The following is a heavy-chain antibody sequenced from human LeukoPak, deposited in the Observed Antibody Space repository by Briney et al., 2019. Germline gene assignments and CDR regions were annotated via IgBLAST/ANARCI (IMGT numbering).Heavy chain of an antibody. J-gene: IGHJ4*02. V-gene: IGHV3-30*02. CDR3: ARDLLSLPHKYFDS. CDR1: GLSFSNYG. D-gene: IGHD3-16*01. Sequence: GGSLRRSCAASGLSFSNYGMHWVRQAPGKGLEWVAYIRYDGSQKYYGDSVKGRFTISRDNSKNTVYLQMNSLRDEDTAVYYCARDLLSLPHKYFDSWGQGTLVTVSS. CDR2: IRYDGSQK.